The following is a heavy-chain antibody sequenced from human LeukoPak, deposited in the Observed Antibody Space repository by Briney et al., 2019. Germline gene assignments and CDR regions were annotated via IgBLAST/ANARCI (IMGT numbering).Heavy chain of an antibody. CDR3: AAGGRWLQDYYFDY. J-gene: IGHJ4*02. V-gene: IGHV3-23*01. D-gene: IGHD5-24*01. CDR1: EFTFSSYA. Sequence: GGSLRLSCAASEFTFSSYARSWVRQAPGKGLEWVSAISGSGGSTYYADSVKGRFTISRDNSKNTLYLQMNSLRAEDTAVYYCAAGGRWLQDYYFDYWGQGTLVTVSS. CDR2: ISGSGGST.